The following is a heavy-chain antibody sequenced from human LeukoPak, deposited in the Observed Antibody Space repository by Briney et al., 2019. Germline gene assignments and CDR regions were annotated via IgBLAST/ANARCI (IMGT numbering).Heavy chain of an antibody. D-gene: IGHD6-13*01. CDR2: MYSRGDT. CDR1: GFTVSDNY. V-gene: IGHV3-53*01. Sequence: GGSLRLSCAPSGFTVSDNYMSGVRQAPGKGLEWVSVMYSRGDTYYANAVKGRFTFSRDISKITLYLQMNGLRTEDTAMYYCARDAPQVPAAGVLAAWGQGTLVIVSS. J-gene: IGHJ5*02. CDR3: ARDAPQVPAAGVLAA.